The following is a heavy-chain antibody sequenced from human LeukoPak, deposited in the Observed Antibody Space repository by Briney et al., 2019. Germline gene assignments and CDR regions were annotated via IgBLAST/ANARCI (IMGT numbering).Heavy chain of an antibody. D-gene: IGHD1-26*01. CDR2: FDPEDGET. Sequence: ASVKVSCKVSGYTLSELSMHWVRQAPGKGLEWMGGFDPEDGETIYAQKFQGRVTMTEDTSTDTAYMELSSLRSEDTAVYYCATGSDIVGATATPGAYWGQGTLVTVSS. V-gene: IGHV1-24*01. J-gene: IGHJ4*02. CDR3: ATGSDIVGATATPGAY. CDR1: GYTLSELS.